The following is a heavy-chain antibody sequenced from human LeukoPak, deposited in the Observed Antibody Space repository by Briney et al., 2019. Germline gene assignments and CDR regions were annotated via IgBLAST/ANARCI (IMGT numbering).Heavy chain of an antibody. CDR1: GFTFSSYG. CDR3: ARDLVIRAVTTFDY. V-gene: IGHV3-33*08. Sequence: QPGRSLRLSCAASGFTFSSYGMHWVRQAPGKGLEWVAVIWYDGSNKYYADSVKGRFTVSRDNSKNTLYLQMNSLRAEDTAVYYCARDLVIRAVTTFDYWGQGTLVTVSS. J-gene: IGHJ4*02. CDR2: IWYDGSNK. D-gene: IGHD4-4*01.